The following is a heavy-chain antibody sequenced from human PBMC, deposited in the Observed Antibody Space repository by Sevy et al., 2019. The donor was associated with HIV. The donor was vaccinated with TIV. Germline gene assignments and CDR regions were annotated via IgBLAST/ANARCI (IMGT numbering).Heavy chain of an antibody. J-gene: IGHJ4*02. CDR3: VKDPHYDFFDY. CDR2: IGYDGNKI. D-gene: IGHD3-10*01. Sequence: GESLKISCAASGFTFSSYSMNWVRQAPGKGLEWVSFIGYDGNKIFYADSVRGRFTVSRDNSKNTLYLQMNSLSTEDTAVYYCVKDPHYDFFDYWGQGILVTVSS. CDR1: GFTFSSYS. V-gene: IGHV3-30*02.